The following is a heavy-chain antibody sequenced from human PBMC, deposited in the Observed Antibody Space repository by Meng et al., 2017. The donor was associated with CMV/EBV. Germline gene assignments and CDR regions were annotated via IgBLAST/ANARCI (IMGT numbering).Heavy chain of an antibody. Sequence: TFSSYWMHWVRQAPGKGLVWVSRISSDGSSTSYADSGKGRFTISRDNSKNTLYLQMNSLRAEDTAVYYCARDHDRYNWNYLGSAGYWGQGTLVTVSS. J-gene: IGHJ4*02. CDR2: ISSDGSST. CDR3: ARDHDRYNWNYLGSAGY. CDR1: TFSSYW. V-gene: IGHV3-74*01. D-gene: IGHD1-7*01.